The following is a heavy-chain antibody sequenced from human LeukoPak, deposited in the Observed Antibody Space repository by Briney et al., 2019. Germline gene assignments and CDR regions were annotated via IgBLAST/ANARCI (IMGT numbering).Heavy chain of an antibody. Sequence: SETLSLTCTVSGGSINSYYWSWIRQPPGKGLECIGFISYSGSTNYNPSLKSRVPISIDTSRNQLSLKLSSVTAADTAVYYCATRSSGYYYGMDVWGQGTTVTVSS. J-gene: IGHJ6*02. CDR2: ISYSGST. D-gene: IGHD6-6*01. CDR3: ATRSSGYYYGMDV. CDR1: GGSINSYY. V-gene: IGHV4-59*01.